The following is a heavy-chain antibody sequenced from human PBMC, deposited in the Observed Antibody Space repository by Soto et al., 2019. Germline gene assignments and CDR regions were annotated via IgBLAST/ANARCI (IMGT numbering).Heavy chain of an antibody. V-gene: IGHV4-31*03. CDR3: ARDRWDILTGWDYMDV. J-gene: IGHJ6*03. D-gene: IGHD3-9*01. CDR2: IYYSGST. Sequence: SETLSLTCTVSGGSISSGGYYWSWIRQHPGKGLEWIGYIYYSGSTYYNPSLKSRVTISVDTSKNQFSLKLSSVTAADTAVYYCARDRWDILTGWDYMDVWGKGTTVTVSS. CDR1: GGSISSGGYY.